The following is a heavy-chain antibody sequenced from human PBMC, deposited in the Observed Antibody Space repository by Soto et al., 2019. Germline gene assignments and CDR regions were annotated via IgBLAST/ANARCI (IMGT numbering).Heavy chain of an antibody. J-gene: IGHJ4*02. Sequence: SETLSLTCTVSGGSISSSSYYWGWIRQPPGKGLEWIGSIYYSGSTYYNPSLKSRVTISVDTSKNQFSLKLSSVTAADTAVYYCARNRGGSSNYWGQGTLVTV. V-gene: IGHV4-39*01. CDR1: GGSISSSSYY. D-gene: IGHD6-6*01. CDR2: IYYSGST. CDR3: ARNRGGSSNY.